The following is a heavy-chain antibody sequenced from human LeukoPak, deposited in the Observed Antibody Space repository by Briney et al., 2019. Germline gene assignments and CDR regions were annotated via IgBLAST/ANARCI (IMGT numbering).Heavy chain of an antibody. CDR3: ARDLGAYYDSGGYFDY. D-gene: IGHD3-22*01. CDR1: GGSISSHY. J-gene: IGHJ4*01. V-gene: IGHV4-4*07. CDR2: IYTSGGT. Sequence: PAETLTLSGTVSGGSISSHYWSWIRQPAGKGLEWIGRIYTSGGTNYNPSLQCRAAMSLDTSKNQFSLKLSSVTAADTAVYYCARDLGAYYDSGGYFDYWG.